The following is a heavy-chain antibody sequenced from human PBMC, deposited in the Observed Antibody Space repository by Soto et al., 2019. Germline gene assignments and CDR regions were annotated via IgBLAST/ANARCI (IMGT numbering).Heavy chain of an antibody. CDR3: AKDTDRLFRYSSGWYLKGGAFDI. CDR2: ISGSGGST. CDR1: GFTFSSYA. D-gene: IGHD6-19*01. V-gene: IGHV3-23*01. J-gene: IGHJ3*02. Sequence: ETLSLSCAASGFTFSSYAMSWVRQAPGKGLEWVSAISGSGGSTYYADSVKGRFTISRDNSKNTLYLQMNSLRAEDTAVYYCAKDTDRLFRYSSGWYLKGGAFDIWGQGTMVTVSS.